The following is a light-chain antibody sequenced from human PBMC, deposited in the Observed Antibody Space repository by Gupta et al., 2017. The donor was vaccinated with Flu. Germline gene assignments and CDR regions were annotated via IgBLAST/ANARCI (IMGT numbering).Light chain of an antibody. CDR3: HQYSRYSLT. Sequence: SVGDRVTITCRASQSVSTWLAWYQQKPGNAPNLLIYEASRLQSGVPSRFSGSGYGTEFTLTISSLQPDEFATYYCHQYSRYSLTFGGGTKV. V-gene: IGKV1-5*03. CDR2: EAS. J-gene: IGKJ4*01. CDR1: QSVSTW.